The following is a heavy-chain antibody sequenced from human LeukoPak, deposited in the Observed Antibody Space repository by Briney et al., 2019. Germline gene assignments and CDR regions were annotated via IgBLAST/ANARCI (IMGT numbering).Heavy chain of an antibody. CDR2: INPNSGGT. CDR3: ARRRVIDGYKHAGFDY. V-gene: IGHV1-2*02. J-gene: IGHJ4*02. D-gene: IGHD5-24*01. Sequence: GASVKVSCRASGYTFTGYYMHWVRQAPGQGLEWMGWINPNSGGTNYAQKFQGRVTMTRDTSISTAYMELSRLRSDDTAVYYCARRRVIDGYKHAGFDYWGQGTLVTVSS. CDR1: GYTFTGYY.